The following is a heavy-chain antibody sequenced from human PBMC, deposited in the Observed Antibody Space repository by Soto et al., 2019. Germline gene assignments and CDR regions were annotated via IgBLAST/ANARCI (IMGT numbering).Heavy chain of an antibody. J-gene: IGHJ6*03. CDR2: INHSGST. Sequence: SETLSLTCAVYCGSFSGYYWSWIRQPPGKGLEWIGEINHSGSTNYNPSLKSRVTISVDTSKNQFSLKLSSVTAADTAVYYCARSSTSLYYYYMDVWGKGTTVTVSS. D-gene: IGHD2-2*01. CDR1: CGSFSGYY. V-gene: IGHV4-34*01. CDR3: ARSSTSLYYYYMDV.